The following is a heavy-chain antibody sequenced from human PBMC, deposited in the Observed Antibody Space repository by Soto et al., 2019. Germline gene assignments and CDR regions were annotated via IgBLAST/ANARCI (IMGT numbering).Heavy chain of an antibody. Sequence: GGSLRLSCAASVFTFSSYAMSWVRQAPGKGLEWVSAISGSGGSTYYADSVKGRFTISRDNSKNTLYLQMNSLRAEDTAVYYCAKEGELPDYYYYGMDVWGQGTTVTVSS. CDR1: VFTFSSYA. CDR3: AKEGELPDYYYYGMDV. V-gene: IGHV3-23*01. CDR2: ISGSGGST. D-gene: IGHD1-26*01. J-gene: IGHJ6*02.